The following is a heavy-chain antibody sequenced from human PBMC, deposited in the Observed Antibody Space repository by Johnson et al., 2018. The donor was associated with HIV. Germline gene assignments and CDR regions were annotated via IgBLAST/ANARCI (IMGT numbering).Heavy chain of an antibody. J-gene: IGHJ3*02. D-gene: IGHD1-26*01. CDR3: AREWELLGSAFDI. Sequence: QVQLVESGGGLVQPGGSLRLSCAASGFTFSSYWMSWVRQAPGKGLEWVAVISYDGSNKYYADSVKVRFTISRDNSKNTLYLQMNSLRAEDTAVYYCAREWELLGSAFDIWGQGTMVTVSS. V-gene: IGHV3-30-3*01. CDR2: ISYDGSNK. CDR1: GFTFSSYW.